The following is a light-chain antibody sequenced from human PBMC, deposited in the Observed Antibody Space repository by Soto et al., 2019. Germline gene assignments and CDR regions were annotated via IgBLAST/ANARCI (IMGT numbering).Light chain of an antibody. CDR2: GAS. CDR1: QSVSSSY. J-gene: IGKJ1*01. Sequence: ETVLTQSPGTLSLSPGEIATLSCRASQSVSSSYLAWYQQKPGQAPRLLIYGASTGATGIPDRFSGSGSGTDFTLTISRLEPEDFAVYYCQQYGSSPPSWTFGQGTKVEIK. CDR3: QQYGSSPPSWT. V-gene: IGKV3-20*01.